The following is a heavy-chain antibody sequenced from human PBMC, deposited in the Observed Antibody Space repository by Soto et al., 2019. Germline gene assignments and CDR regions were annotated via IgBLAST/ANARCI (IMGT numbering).Heavy chain of an antibody. CDR2: IFHDGST. D-gene: IGHD1-26*01. J-gene: IGHJ4*02. CDR3: ATSYPHSGSYKFDY. Sequence: QLQLQESGPGLVKPSETLSLTCTVSGGSISSSSYYWGWIRQPPGKGLEWIGNIFHDGSTSHNPSLKSRVTISVHSSNNPFSLKLSSVTAADTAVYDCATSYPHSGSYKFDYWGQGTQVTVSS. CDR1: GGSISSSSYY. V-gene: IGHV4-39*01.